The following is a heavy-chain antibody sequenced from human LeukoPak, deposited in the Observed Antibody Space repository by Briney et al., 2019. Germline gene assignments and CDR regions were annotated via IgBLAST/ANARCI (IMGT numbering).Heavy chain of an antibody. CDR2: IYSGGTT. Sequence: GGSLRLSCAASGFTVSTNCMTWVRQAPGKGPEWVSTIYSGGTTYYADSVMGRFTISRHNSRNTLYLQMNSLRAEDTAVYYCARVDTVMAYYFDLWGQGTLVTVSS. CDR3: ARVDTVMAYYFDL. V-gene: IGHV3-53*04. D-gene: IGHD5-18*01. CDR1: GFTVSTNC. J-gene: IGHJ4*02.